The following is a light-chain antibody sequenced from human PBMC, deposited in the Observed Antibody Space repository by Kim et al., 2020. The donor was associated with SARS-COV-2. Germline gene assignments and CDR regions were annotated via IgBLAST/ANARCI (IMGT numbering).Light chain of an antibody. V-gene: IGLV3-1*01. Sequence: SYELTQPPSVSVFPGQTASITCSGDRLGDKYASWFQQKPGQSPVLLIYQDGKRPSEIPERFSGSNSGNTATLTISGTQAMDEGDYYCQAWDSRTVVFGGGTQLTVL. CDR1: RLGDKY. CDR2: QDG. J-gene: IGLJ2*01. CDR3: QAWDSRTVV.